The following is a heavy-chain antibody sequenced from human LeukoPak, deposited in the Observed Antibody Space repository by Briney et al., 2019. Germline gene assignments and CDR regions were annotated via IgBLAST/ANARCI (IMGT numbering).Heavy chain of an antibody. V-gene: IGHV1-2*02. D-gene: IGHD6-19*01. Sequence: ASVKVSCKASGYTFTGYYMHWVRQAPGQGLEWMGWINPNSGGTNYAQKFQGRVTMTRDTSISTAYMELSRLRSDDTAVYYCARAGRGLQWLVYYHMDVWGKGTTVTVSS. CDR3: ARAGRGLQWLVYYHMDV. CDR1: GYTFTGYY. CDR2: INPNSGGT. J-gene: IGHJ6*03.